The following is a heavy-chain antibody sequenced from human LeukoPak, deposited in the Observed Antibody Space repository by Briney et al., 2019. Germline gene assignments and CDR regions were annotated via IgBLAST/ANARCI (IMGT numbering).Heavy chain of an antibody. V-gene: IGHV1-69*13. J-gene: IGHJ6*02. CDR2: IIPIFGTA. D-gene: IGHD3-10*01. CDR1: GGTFSGYA. CDR3: ARGYGSGSYYTNYGMNV. Sequence: ASVKVSCKASGGTFSGYAISWVRQAPGQGLEWMGGIIPIFGTANYAQKFQGRVTITADESTSTAYMELSSLRSEDTAVYYCARGYGSGSYYTNYGMNVWGQGTTVTVSS.